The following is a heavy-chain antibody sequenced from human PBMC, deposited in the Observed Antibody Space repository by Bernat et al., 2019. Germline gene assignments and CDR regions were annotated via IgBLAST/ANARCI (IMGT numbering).Heavy chain of an antibody. Sequence: QLQLQESGPGLVKPSETLSLTCTVSGGSISDSTYYWPWIRQPPGKGLEWVGTIYYSGSTYYNPSLKSRVTISVDTSKNQFSLKLNTVAAADTAVYYCAGRPTRGRLDPWGQGNLVTVSS. J-gene: IGHJ5*02. CDR3: AGRPTRGRLDP. CDR1: GGSISDSTYY. D-gene: IGHD3-10*01. CDR2: IYYSGST. V-gene: IGHV4-39*01.